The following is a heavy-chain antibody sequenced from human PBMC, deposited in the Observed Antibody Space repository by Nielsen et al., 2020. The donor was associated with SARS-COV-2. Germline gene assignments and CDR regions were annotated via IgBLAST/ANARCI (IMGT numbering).Heavy chain of an antibody. V-gene: IGHV1-18*01. CDR2: ISAYNGNT. Sequence: WVRQAPGQGLEWMGWISAYNGNTNYAQKLQGRVTMTTDTSTSTAYMELRSLRSDDTAVYYRARDKEQWLDGYYYYGMDVWGQGTTVTVSS. J-gene: IGHJ6*02. D-gene: IGHD6-19*01. CDR3: ARDKEQWLDGYYYYGMDV.